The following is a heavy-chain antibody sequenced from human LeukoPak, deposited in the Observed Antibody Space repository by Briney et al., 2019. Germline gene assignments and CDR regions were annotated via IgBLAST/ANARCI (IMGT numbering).Heavy chain of an antibody. Sequence: SETLSLTCAVYGGSFSGYYWSWIRQPPGKGLEWIGEINHSGSTNYNPSLKSRVTISVDTSKNQFSLKLSSVTAADTAVYYCARHMARAVAAPFDYWGQGTLVTVSS. J-gene: IGHJ4*02. CDR3: ARHMARAVAAPFDY. CDR2: INHSGST. D-gene: IGHD6-19*01. CDR1: GGSFSGYY. V-gene: IGHV4-34*01.